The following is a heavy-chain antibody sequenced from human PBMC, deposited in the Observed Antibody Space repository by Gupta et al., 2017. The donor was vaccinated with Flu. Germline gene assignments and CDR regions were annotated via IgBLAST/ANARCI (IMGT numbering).Heavy chain of an antibody. CDR2: IASDGSHK. D-gene: IGHD2-2*01. J-gene: IGHJ6*03. CDR1: GFTFSSYG. Sequence: QMQLVESGGGVVQFGTSLRLSCAASGFTFSSYGMHWVRQAPGKGLEWVADIASDGSHKDYADSVRGRVTISRDYSKNKLSLEMDSLRVEETAVYYCAKDGPWTASCPYYCYYMDVGGKGTTVTVSS. CDR3: AKDGPWTASCPYYCYYMDV. V-gene: IGHV3-30*18.